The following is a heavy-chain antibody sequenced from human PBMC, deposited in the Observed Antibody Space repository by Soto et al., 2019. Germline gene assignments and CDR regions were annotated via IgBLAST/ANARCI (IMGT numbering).Heavy chain of an antibody. CDR1: GFTFTNYG. CDR2: IWRDGSNQ. Sequence: QVQLVESGGGVVQPGSSLRLSCAASGFTFTNYGFHWVRQAPGKGLEWVAVIWRDGSNQYHADSVRGRFTISRDNSKGTLYLQMNSLRAEDTAVYYCARVGYSGYDFPADYWGQGTRVIVSS. J-gene: IGHJ4*02. V-gene: IGHV3-33*01. CDR3: ARVGYSGYDFPADY. D-gene: IGHD5-12*01.